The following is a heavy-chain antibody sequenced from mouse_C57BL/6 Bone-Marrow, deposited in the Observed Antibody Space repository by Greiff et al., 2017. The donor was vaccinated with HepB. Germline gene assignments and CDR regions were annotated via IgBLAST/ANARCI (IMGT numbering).Heavy chain of an antibody. Sequence: VKLQQSGAELARPGASVKLSCKASGYTFTSYGISWVKQRTGQGLEWIGEIYPRSGNTYYNEKFKGKATLTADKSSSTAYMELRSLTSEDSAVYFCARTGGYSNYRAWFAYWGQGTLVTVSA. D-gene: IGHD2-5*01. V-gene: IGHV1-81*01. J-gene: IGHJ3*01. CDR3: ARTGGYSNYRAWFAY. CDR2: IYPRSGNT. CDR1: GYTFTSYG.